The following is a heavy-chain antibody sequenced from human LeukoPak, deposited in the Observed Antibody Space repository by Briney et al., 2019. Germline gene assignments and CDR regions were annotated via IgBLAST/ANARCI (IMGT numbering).Heavy chain of an antibody. CDR3: ARGSSPKSYFDY. Sequence: GGSLRLSCAASGFTFSSYSINWVRQAPGKGLEWVSSISSSSSYIYYADSVKGRFTISRDNAKNSLYLQMNSLRAEDTAVYYCARGSSPKSYFDYWGQGTLVTVSS. CDR1: GFTFSSYS. V-gene: IGHV3-21*01. J-gene: IGHJ4*02. CDR2: ISSSSSYI. D-gene: IGHD6-19*01.